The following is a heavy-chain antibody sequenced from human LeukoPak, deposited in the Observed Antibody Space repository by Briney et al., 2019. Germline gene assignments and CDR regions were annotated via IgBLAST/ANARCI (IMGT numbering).Heavy chain of an antibody. CDR2: IYPGDSDT. CDR1: GYSFTIYW. V-gene: IGHV5-51*01. CDR3: ARTLYGAVASWRAGGY. Sequence: GESLKISCKGSGYSFTIYWIGWVRQMPGKGLEWMGIIYPGDSDTRYSPSFEGQVTISADKSSSTAYLQWSSLKASDTAMYYCARTLYGAVASWRAGGYWGQGTLVTVSS. D-gene: IGHD6-19*01. J-gene: IGHJ4*02.